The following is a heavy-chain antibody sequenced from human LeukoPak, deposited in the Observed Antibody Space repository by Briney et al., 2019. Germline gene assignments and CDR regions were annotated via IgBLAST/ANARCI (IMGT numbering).Heavy chain of an antibody. CDR3: ARAYMTATRHFDY. V-gene: IGHV3-11*01. D-gene: IGHD2-21*02. CDR1: GFTFSDYY. Sequence: GSLRLSCAASGFTFSDYYMSWIRQAPGKGLEWVSYISSSGSTIYYADSVKGRFTISRDNAKNSLYLQMNSLRAEDTAVYYCARAYMTATRHFDYWGQGTLVTVSS. CDR2: ISSSGSTI. J-gene: IGHJ4*02.